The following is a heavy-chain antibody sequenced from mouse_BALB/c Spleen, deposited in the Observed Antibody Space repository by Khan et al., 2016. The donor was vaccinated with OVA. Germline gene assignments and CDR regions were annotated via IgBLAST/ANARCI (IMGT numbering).Heavy chain of an antibody. CDR3: ARSLYYSYGYALVY. D-gene: IGHD2-14*01. CDR1: GYSITSDYA. CDR2: ISSSGST. Sequence: EVQLQESGPGLVKPSQSLSLTCTVTGYSITSDYAWNWIRQFPGNKLEWMGYISSSGSTSYNPSLKSRISITRDTYKNQFFLMLKSVTTEDTATYYCARSLYYSYGYALVYWGRGTSVTVSS. V-gene: IGHV3-2*02. J-gene: IGHJ4*01.